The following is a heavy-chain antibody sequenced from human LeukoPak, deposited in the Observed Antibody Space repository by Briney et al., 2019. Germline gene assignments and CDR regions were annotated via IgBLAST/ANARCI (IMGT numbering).Heavy chain of an antibody. V-gene: IGHV3-21*01. CDR1: GFTFSSYS. CDR2: ISSSSSYI. D-gene: IGHD3-10*02. J-gene: IGHJ4*02. Sequence: GGSLRLSCAASGFTFSSYSMNWVRQAPGKGLEWISPISSSSSYIYYADSVKGRFTISRDNAKNSLYLQMNSLRAEDTAVYYCATSLPGVRGGFKKGLVDYWGQGTLVTVSS. CDR3: ATSLPGVRGGFKKGLVDY.